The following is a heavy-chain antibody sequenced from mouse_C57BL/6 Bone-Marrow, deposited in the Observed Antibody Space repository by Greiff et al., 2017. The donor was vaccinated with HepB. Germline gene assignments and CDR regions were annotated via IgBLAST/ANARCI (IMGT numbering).Heavy chain of an antibody. Sequence: QVQLQESGPGLVAPSQSLSITCTVSGFSLTSYGVHWVRQPPGKGLEWLVVIWSDGSTTYNSALKSRLSISKDNSKSQVFLKMNSLQTDDTAMYYCARAYDGKAIYYAMDYWGQGTSVTVSS. D-gene: IGHD2-10*01. CDR2: IWSDGST. CDR1: GFSLTSYG. J-gene: IGHJ4*01. V-gene: IGHV2-6*03. CDR3: ARAYDGKAIYYAMDY.